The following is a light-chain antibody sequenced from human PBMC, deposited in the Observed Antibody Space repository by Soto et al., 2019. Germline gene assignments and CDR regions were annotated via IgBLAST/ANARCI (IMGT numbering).Light chain of an antibody. V-gene: IGLV1-47*01. CDR2: RNN. Sequence: QSVLTQPPSASGTPGQRVTISCSGGSSNIGTNYVYWYQQLPGTAPKLLIYRNNLRPSGVPDRFSSSKSGTSASLAISGLRYEDEGDYFCAGWDDSLHGLLFGAGTKLTVL. J-gene: IGLJ1*01. CDR1: SSNIGTNY. CDR3: AGWDDSLHGLL.